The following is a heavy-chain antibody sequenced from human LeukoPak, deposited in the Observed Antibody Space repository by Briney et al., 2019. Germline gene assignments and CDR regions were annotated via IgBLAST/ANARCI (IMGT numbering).Heavy chain of an antibody. CDR1: GFTFSRYG. CDR2: VSGSGGRT. V-gene: IGHV3-23*01. D-gene: IGHD3-10*01. CDR3: AKGDFYGSGRDYYYYMDV. J-gene: IGHJ6*03. Sequence: GGSLRLSCAASGFTFSRYGMSWVRQAPGKGLEWVSAVSGSGGRTYYADSVKGRFTISRDNSKNTLYLQMNSLRAEDTAVYNCAKGDFYGSGRDYYYYMDVWGKGTTVTISS.